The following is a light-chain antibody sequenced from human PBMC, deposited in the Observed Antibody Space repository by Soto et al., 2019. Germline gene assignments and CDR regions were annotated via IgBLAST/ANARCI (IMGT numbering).Light chain of an antibody. J-gene: IGLJ2*01. CDR2: EVS. V-gene: IGLV2-14*01. CDR3: SSYISSSTFVV. CDR1: SRDVGGYNY. Sequence: QSALTQPASVSGSPGQSITISCTGTSRDVGGYNYVSWHQQHPGKAPKVIITEVSNRPSGVSNRFSGSKSGNTASLNISGLQADDEADYYCSSYISSSTFVVFGGGTKLTVL.